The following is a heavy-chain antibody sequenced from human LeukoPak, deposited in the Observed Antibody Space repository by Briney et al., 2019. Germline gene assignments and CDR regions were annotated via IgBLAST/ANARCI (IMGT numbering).Heavy chain of an antibody. V-gene: IGHV3-23*01. CDR2: TSGSGGST. CDR1: GFTFSSYG. D-gene: IGHD2-15*01. Sequence: GGSLRLSCAASGFTFSSYGMTWVRQAPGKGLEWISGTSGSGGSTYYANSVKGRSTISRDNSKNTLYLEMNSLRAEDTAVYYCAKDGGSQCYSHLDYWGRGSLVTVSS. CDR3: AKDGGSQCYSHLDY. J-gene: IGHJ4*02.